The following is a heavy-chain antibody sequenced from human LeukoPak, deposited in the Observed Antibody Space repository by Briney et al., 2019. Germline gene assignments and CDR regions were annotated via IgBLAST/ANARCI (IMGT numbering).Heavy chain of an antibody. D-gene: IGHD6-13*01. CDR2: ISWNSGSI. Sequence: PGGSLRLSCAASGFTFDDYAMHWVRQAPGKGLEWVSGISWNSGSIGYADSVKGRFTISRDNAKNSLYLQMNSLRAEDTALYYCAKDLAAAGTGFDYWGQGTLVTVSS. CDR1: GFTFDDYA. V-gene: IGHV3-9*01. CDR3: AKDLAAAGTGFDY. J-gene: IGHJ4*02.